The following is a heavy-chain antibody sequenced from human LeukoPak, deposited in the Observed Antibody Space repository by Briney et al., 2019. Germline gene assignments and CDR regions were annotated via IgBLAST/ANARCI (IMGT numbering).Heavy chain of an antibody. V-gene: IGHV5-51*01. D-gene: IGHD1-26*01. CDR1: GYSFTSHW. J-gene: IGHJ4*02. CDR2: IYPGDSDT. Sequence: GESLKISCKGSGYSFTSHWIGWVRQMPGKGLEWMGIIYPGDSDTRYSPSFQGQVTISANKSISTAYLQWSSLKASDTAMYYCARQCCMVGGTIDYWGQGTLVTVSS. CDR3: ARQCCMVGGTIDY.